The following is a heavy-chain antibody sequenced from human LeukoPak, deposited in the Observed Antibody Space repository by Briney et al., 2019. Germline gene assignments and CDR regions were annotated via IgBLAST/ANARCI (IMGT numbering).Heavy chain of an antibody. J-gene: IGHJ4*02. CDR1: GVSISSSSYY. CDR3: ARLLDDYGGNPSYYFDY. V-gene: IGHV4-39*01. D-gene: IGHD4-23*01. CDR2: IYYSGST. Sequence: SETLSLTCTVSGVSISSSSYYWGWIRQPPGKGLEWIGSIYYSGSTYYNPSLKSRVTISVDTSKNQFSLKLSSVTAADTAVYYCARLLDDYGGNPSYYFDYWGQGTLVTVSS.